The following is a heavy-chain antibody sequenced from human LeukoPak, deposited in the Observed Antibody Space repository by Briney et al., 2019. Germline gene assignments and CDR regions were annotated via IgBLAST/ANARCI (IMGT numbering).Heavy chain of an antibody. CDR2: IHPSGTT. CDR3: ARGVDSAKVGY. D-gene: IGHD3-3*01. Sequence: SETLSLTCTLYGGSFSHNYWHWIRQPPGKGLEWIGEIHPSGTTTYNPSLESRVSISVDTPNNQFSLRVTSVTAADTAIYYCARGVDSAKVGYWGRGTLVTVSS. CDR1: GGSFSHNY. J-gene: IGHJ4*02. V-gene: IGHV4-34*01.